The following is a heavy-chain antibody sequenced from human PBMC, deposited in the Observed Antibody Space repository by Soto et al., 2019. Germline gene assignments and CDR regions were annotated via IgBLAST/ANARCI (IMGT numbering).Heavy chain of an antibody. Sequence: SVKVSCKASGGTFSSYTISCVRQAPGQGLEWMGRIIPILGIANYAQKFQGRVTITADKSTSTAYMELSSLRSEDTAVYYCAKRSYSYDPSAFYYWFDPWGQGTLVTVSS. D-gene: IGHD3-22*01. J-gene: IGHJ5*02. CDR1: GGTFSSYT. CDR3: AKRSYSYDPSAFYYWFDP. V-gene: IGHV1-69*02. CDR2: IIPILGIA.